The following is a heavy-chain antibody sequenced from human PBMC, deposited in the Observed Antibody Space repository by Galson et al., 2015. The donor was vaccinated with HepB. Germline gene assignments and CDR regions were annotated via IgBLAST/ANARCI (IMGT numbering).Heavy chain of an antibody. D-gene: IGHD3-10*01. Sequence: QSGAEVKKPGESLRISCKGSGYSFTSYWISWVRQMPGKGLEWMGRIDPSDSYTNYSPSFQGHVTISADKSISTAYLQWSSLKASDTAMYYCARQPSLYYYGSGSYPQYGMDVWGQGTTVTVSS. J-gene: IGHJ6*02. CDR2: IDPSDSYT. CDR3: ARQPSLYYYGSGSYPQYGMDV. V-gene: IGHV5-10-1*01. CDR1: GYSFTSYW.